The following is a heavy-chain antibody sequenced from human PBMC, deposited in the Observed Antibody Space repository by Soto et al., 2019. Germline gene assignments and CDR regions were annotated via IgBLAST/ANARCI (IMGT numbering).Heavy chain of an antibody. V-gene: IGHV3-15*01. CDR2: IRSNIDGATT. CDR1: GFTFSSYS. CDR3: TTDWGSGTHYARAFDV. J-gene: IGHJ3*01. D-gene: IGHD3-16*01. Sequence: GGSLRLSCAASGFTFSSYSMNWVRQAPGKGLEWVGHIRSNIDGATTAYAAPVKGRFTISRDESKNTVDLQMNSLITEDTAVYCCTTDWGSGTHYARAFDVWGQGTMVTVSS.